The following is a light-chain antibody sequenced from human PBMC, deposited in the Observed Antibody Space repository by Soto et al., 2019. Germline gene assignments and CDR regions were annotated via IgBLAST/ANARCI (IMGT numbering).Light chain of an antibody. CDR3: QQYGRSPPMYT. J-gene: IGKJ2*01. CDR2: GAS. CDR1: QSVSSSY. V-gene: IGKV3-20*01. Sequence: EIVLTQSPGTLSLSPGERATLSCRASQSVSSSYLAWYQQKPGQAPRLLIYGASSRVTGIPDRFSGSGTGTDFVLTIRRLEAEDSAVYDWQQYGRSPPMYTFGQGTKLEIK.